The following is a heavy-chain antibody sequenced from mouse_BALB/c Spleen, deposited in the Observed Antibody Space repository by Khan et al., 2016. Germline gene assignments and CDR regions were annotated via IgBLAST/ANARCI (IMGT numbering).Heavy chain of an antibody. D-gene: IGHD1-1*01. CDR1: GYTFTNYG. CDR3: SEDYYCNNWFAY. CDR2: INTNTGEP. J-gene: IGHJ3*01. Sequence: QIQLGQSGPELKKPGETVKISCKASGYTFTNYGMNWVKQALGKGLKWMGWINTNTGEPTYAEEFKGRFAFPLETSASTAYLQFNNLKNEDTATXVCSEDYYCNNWFAYWGQGTLVTVSA. V-gene: IGHV9-3*02.